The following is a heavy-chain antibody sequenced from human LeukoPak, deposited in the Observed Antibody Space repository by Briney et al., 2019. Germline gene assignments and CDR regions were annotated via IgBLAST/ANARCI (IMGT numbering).Heavy chain of an antibody. CDR3: ARHRGPGYCSGGSCFNYFDY. D-gene: IGHD2-15*01. V-gene: IGHV5-51*01. J-gene: IGHJ4*02. Sequence: GESLKISCKGSGYSFTSYWIGWVRPMPGKGLEWMGIIYPGDSDTRYSPSFQGQVTISADKSISTAYLQWSSLKASDTAMYYCARHRGPGYCSGGSCFNYFDYWGQGTLVTVSS. CDR2: IYPGDSDT. CDR1: GYSFTSYW.